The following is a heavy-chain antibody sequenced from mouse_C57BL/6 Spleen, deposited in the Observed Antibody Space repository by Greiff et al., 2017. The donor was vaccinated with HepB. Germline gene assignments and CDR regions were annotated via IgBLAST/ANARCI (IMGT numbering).Heavy chain of an antibody. D-gene: IGHD4-1*01. J-gene: IGHJ4*01. V-gene: IGHV1-15*01. CDR2: IDPETGGT. CDR3: TRILGRGYAMDY. Sequence: VQLQQSGAELVRPGASVTLSCKASGYTFTDYEMHWVKQTPVHGLEWIGAIDPETGGTAYNQKFKGKAILTADKSSSTAYMELRSRTSEDSAVYYCTRILGRGYAMDYWGQGTSVTVSS. CDR1: GYTFTDYE.